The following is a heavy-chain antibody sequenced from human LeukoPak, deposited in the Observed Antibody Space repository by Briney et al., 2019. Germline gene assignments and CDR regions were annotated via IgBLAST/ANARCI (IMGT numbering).Heavy chain of an antibody. V-gene: IGHV4-34*01. CDR2: INHSGST. CDR1: GGSFSGYY. D-gene: IGHD2-8*01. CDR3: ARGDCTNGVCYIFDY. Sequence: SETLSLTCAVYGGSFSGYYWSWIRQPPGEGLEWIGEINHSGSTNYNPSLKSRVTISVDTSKNQFSLKLSCVTAADTAVYYCARGDCTNGVCYIFDYWGQGTLVTVSS. J-gene: IGHJ4*02.